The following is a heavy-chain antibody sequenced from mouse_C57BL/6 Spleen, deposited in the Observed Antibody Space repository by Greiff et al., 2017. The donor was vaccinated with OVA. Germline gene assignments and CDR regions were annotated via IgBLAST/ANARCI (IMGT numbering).Heavy chain of an antibody. D-gene: IGHD3-1*01. CDR2: ISSGSSTI. J-gene: IGHJ2*01. Sequence: VQLKESGGGLVKPGGSLKLSCAASGFTFSDYGMHWVRQAPEKGLEWVAYISSGSSTIYYADTVKGRFTISRDNAKNTLFLQMTSLRSEDTAMYYCARGLDFDYWGQGTTLTVSS. CDR3: ARGLDFDY. V-gene: IGHV5-17*01. CDR1: GFTFSDYG.